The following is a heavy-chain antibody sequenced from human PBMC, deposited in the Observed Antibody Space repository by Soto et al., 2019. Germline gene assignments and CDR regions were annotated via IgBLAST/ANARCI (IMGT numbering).Heavy chain of an antibody. CDR1: GGSISSYY. D-gene: IGHD3-9*01. J-gene: IGHJ3*02. Sequence: PSETLSLTCTVSGGSISSYYWSWIRQPAGKGLEWIGRIYTSGSTNYNPSLKSRVTMSVDTSKNQFSLKLSSVTAADTAVYYCARDMTGYSTLRAFDIWGQGTMVTVSS. CDR3: ARDMTGYSTLRAFDI. CDR2: IYTSGST. V-gene: IGHV4-4*07.